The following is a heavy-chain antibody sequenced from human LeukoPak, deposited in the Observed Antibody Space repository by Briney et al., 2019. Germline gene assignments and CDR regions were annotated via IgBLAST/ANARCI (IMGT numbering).Heavy chain of an antibody. Sequence: TGGSLRLSCAASGLTFSSYWMTSGRQAPGKGLEWVANVKQDGSAKYYVDSVKGRFTISRDNAKNSLSLQMNSLRAEDTAVYYCARAFGSGNSDFGYWGQGTLVTVSS. V-gene: IGHV3-7*01. CDR1: GLTFSSYW. CDR3: ARAFGSGNSDFGY. J-gene: IGHJ4*02. D-gene: IGHD4-23*01. CDR2: VKQDGSAK.